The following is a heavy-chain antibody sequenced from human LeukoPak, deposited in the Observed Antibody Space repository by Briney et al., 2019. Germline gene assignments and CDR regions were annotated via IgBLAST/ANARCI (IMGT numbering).Heavy chain of an antibody. CDR3: AKGGIHRGYYLYYMDV. CDR2: ISWNSDKI. Sequence: GGSLRLSCAASGFTFDDYAMHWVRQAPGKGLEWVSGISWNSDKIGYADSVKGRFTISRDNAKNSLYLQMNSLRPEDTALYYCAKGGIHRGYYLYYMDVWGKGTTVTISS. D-gene: IGHD2-8*01. J-gene: IGHJ6*03. CDR1: GFTFDDYA. V-gene: IGHV3-9*01.